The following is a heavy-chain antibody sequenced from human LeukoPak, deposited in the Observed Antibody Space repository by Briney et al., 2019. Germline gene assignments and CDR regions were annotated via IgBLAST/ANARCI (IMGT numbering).Heavy chain of an antibody. CDR3: ARVLSGSWDWFDP. CDR2: INPDGSTT. D-gene: IGHD3-22*01. J-gene: IGHJ5*02. Sequence: GESLRLSCAASGFTFSRYWIHWVRQAPGKGLEWVPRINPDGSTTTYADSVKGRFTISRDNAKNTVYLQMNSLRAEDTAVYYCARVLSGSWDWFDPWGQGTLVTVSS. CDR1: GFTFSRYW. V-gene: IGHV3-74*01.